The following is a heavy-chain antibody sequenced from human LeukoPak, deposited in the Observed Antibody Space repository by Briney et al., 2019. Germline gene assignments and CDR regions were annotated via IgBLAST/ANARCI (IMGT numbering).Heavy chain of an antibody. CDR3: ARGPSTVSVWFDP. Sequence: SETLSLTCTVSGGSVSSGIYYWSWIRQPPGKGLEWIGYIYYSGNTNYNPSLKNRVTISVDTFKNQFSLRLSSVTAADTAVYFCARGPSTVSVWFDPWGQGTLVTVSS. V-gene: IGHV4-61*01. D-gene: IGHD4-11*01. CDR1: GGSVSSGIYY. CDR2: IYYSGNT. J-gene: IGHJ5*02.